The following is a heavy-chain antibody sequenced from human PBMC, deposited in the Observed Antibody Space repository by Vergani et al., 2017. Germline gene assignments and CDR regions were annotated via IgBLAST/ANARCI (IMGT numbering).Heavy chain of an antibody. CDR3: AKPTAGCSGGSCPSDY. J-gene: IGHJ4*02. Sequence: EVQLLESGGGLVQPGGSLRLSCAASGFTFSSYAMSWVRQAPGKGLEWVSAISGSGGSTYYADSVKGRFTISRDNSKNTLYLQRNSLRAEDTAVYYCAKPTAGCSGGSCPSDYWGQGTLVTVSS. CDR2: ISGSGGST. V-gene: IGHV3-23*01. D-gene: IGHD2-15*01. CDR1: GFTFSSYA.